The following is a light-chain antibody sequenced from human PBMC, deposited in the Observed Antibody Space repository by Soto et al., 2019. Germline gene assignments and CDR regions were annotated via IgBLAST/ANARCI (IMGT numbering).Light chain of an antibody. CDR2: EVI. Sequence: QSALTQPASVSGSPGQAITVSCSATSSDIGAHNFVSWYQQHPGKAPKLIIYEVINRPSGVSDRFSGSKSGNTASLTISGLQSEDEADYYCNSYTTSNTFVFGSGTKVTVL. CDR3: NSYTTSNTFV. V-gene: IGLV2-14*03. J-gene: IGLJ1*01. CDR1: SSDIGAHNF.